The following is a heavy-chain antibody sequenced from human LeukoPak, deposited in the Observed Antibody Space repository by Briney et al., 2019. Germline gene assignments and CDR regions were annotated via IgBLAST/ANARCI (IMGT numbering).Heavy chain of an antibody. V-gene: IGHV3-20*04. J-gene: IGHJ4*02. Sequence: PGGSLRLSCAAAGFNFDDYGMNWVRQFPGKGLEWVSGIDGNGGKTGYADSVKGRFTVSRDNAKNSLFLQMNSLRDEDTAFYYCARVGSYYNTGTYAYYFDFWGLGTLVTVSS. CDR3: ARVGSYYNTGTYAYYFDF. D-gene: IGHD1-7*01. CDR2: IDGNGGKT. CDR1: GFNFDDYG.